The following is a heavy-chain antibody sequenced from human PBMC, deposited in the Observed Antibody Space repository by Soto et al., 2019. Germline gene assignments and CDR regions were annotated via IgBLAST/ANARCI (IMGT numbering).Heavy chain of an antibody. CDR2: ISISSSTI. D-gene: IGHD3-22*01. CDR3: ARDPSPPYYYDSSGTLTANFDF. V-gene: IGHV3-48*02. J-gene: IGHJ4*02. CDR1: GFTFSSYS. Sequence: GGSLRLSCAASGFTFSSYSMNWVRQAPGKGLEWVSYISISSSTIFYADSVKGRFTISRDNAKNSLYLQMNSLRDEDTAVYYCARDPSPPYYYDSSGTLTANFDFWGQGTLVTSPQ.